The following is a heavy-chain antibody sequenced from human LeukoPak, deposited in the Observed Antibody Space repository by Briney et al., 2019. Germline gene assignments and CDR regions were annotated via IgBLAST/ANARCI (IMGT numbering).Heavy chain of an antibody. CDR2: IIPLFGPA. V-gene: IGHV1-69*13. J-gene: IGHJ3*01. Sequence: SAKVSCKTSGGSLSSFAINWVRHAPGQGLEWMGGIIPLFGPANYAQKFQGRVTIIPDASTNTVYMELSSLRSEDTAFYYCARGGAFDVWGHGTLVTVSS. CDR3: ARGGAFDV. CDR1: GGSLSSFA.